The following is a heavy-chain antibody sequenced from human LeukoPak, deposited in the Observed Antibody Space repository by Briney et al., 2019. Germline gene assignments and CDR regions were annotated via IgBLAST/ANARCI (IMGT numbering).Heavy chain of an antibody. CDR3: ARPYGSRGWYFDY. CDR1: GDSISSSSYY. J-gene: IGHJ4*02. V-gene: IGHV4-39*01. Sequence: PSETLSLTCTVSGDSISSSSYYWGWIRQPPGKGLEWIGSIYYSGSTYYNPSLKSRVTISVYTSKNQFSLKLSSVTAADTAVYYCARPYGSRGWYFDYWGQGTLVTVSS. D-gene: IGHD2-2*01. CDR2: IYYSGST.